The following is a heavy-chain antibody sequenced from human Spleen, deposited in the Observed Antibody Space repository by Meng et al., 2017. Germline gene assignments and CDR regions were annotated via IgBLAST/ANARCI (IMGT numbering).Heavy chain of an antibody. CDR3: ARVRFRTVTPGDAFDI. CDR1: GYTFTGYY. CDR2: INPNSGGT. V-gene: IGHV1-2*06. J-gene: IGHJ3*02. Sequence: ASVKVSCKASGYTFTGYYMHWVRQAPGQGREWMGRINPNSGGTNYAQKFQGRVTMTRDTSISTAYMELSRLRSDDTAVYYCARVRFRTVTPGDAFDIWGQGTMVTVSS. D-gene: IGHD4-17*01.